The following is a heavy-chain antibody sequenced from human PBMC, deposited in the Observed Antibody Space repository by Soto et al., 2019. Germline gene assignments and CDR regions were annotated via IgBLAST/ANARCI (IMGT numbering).Heavy chain of an antibody. CDR3: ARRGLETFDH. CDR2: ISDYGRI. Sequence: GGSLRLSCAASGFTFGNYWMHWVRQAPGKGLVWVSRISDYGRINYADSLKDRFIISRDDARSELYLQLNDLRVEDTATYYCARRGLETFDHWGQGALVTVSS. CDR1: GFTFGNYW. J-gene: IGHJ4*02. D-gene: IGHD1-1*01. V-gene: IGHV3-74*01.